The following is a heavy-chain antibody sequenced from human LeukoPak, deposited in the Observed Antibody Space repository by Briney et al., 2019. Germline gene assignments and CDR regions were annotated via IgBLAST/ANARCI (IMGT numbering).Heavy chain of an antibody. Sequence: PGRSLRLSCAASGFTFSSYAIHWVRQAPGKGLEWVAVISYDGSNKYYADSVKGRFTISRDNSKNTLYLQMNSLRAEDTAVYYRARDLFGFDYWGQGTLVTVSS. J-gene: IGHJ4*02. CDR2: ISYDGSNK. D-gene: IGHD3-10*02. V-gene: IGHV3-30*04. CDR1: GFTFSSYA. CDR3: ARDLFGFDY.